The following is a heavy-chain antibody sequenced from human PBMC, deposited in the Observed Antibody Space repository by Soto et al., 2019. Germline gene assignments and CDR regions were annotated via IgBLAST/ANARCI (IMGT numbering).Heavy chain of an antibody. V-gene: IGHV4-39*01. D-gene: IGHD4-17*01. CDR2: LYYSGST. J-gene: IGHJ4*02. CDR3: ARPSSTVLFVY. CDR1: GGSISSSSYY. Sequence: QLQLQESGPGLVKPSETLSLTYTVSGGSISSSSYYWGWIRQPPGKGLEWIGSLYYSGSTYYNPTLKSRATISVDPSKNQFSPKLSSVTAADTAVYYCARPSSTVLFVYWGQGTLVTVSS.